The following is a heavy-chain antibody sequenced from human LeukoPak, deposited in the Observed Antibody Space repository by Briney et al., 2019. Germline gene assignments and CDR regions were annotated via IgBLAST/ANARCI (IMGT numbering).Heavy chain of an antibody. CDR2: INHSGST. Sequence: PSETLSLTCTVSGGSISSYYWSWIRQPPGKGLEWIGEINHSGSTNYNPSLKSRVTISVDTSKNQFSLKLSSVTAADTAVYYCARDTMIGDFRFWGQGTLVTVSS. CDR3: ARDTMIGDFRF. CDR1: GGSISSYY. J-gene: IGHJ4*02. D-gene: IGHD3-22*01. V-gene: IGHV4-34*01.